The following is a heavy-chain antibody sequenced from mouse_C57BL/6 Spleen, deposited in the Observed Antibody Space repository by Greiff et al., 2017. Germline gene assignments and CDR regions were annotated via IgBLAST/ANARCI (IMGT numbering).Heavy chain of an antibody. J-gene: IGHJ2*01. V-gene: IGHV6-3*01. Sequence: EVQLVESGGGLVQPGGSMKLSCVASGFTFSNYWMNWVRQSPEKGLEWVAQIRLKSDNYATHYAESVKGRFTISRDDSKSSVYLQMNNLRAEDTGIYYCTGVWVYFDYWGQGTTLTVSS. CDR3: TGVWVYFDY. CDR1: GFTFSNYW. CDR2: IRLKSDNYAT. D-gene: IGHD4-1*01.